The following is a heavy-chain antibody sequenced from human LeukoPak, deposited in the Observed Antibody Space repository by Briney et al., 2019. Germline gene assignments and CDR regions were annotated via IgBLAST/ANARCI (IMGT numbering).Heavy chain of an antibody. CDR3: ARDSRGIAAAGNWFDP. J-gene: IGHJ5*02. CDR1: GGSISSGGYY. CDR2: IYHSGST. Sequence: SETLSLTCTVSGGSISSGGYYWSWNRQPPGKGLEWIGYIYHSGSTYYNPSLKSRVTISVDRSKNQFSLKLSSVTAADTAVYYCARDSRGIAAAGNWFDPWGQGTLVTVSS. D-gene: IGHD6-13*01. V-gene: IGHV4-30-2*01.